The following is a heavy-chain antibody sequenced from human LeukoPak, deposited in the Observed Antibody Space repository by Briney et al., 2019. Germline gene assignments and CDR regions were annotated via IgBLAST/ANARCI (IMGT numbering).Heavy chain of an antibody. CDR3: TRDQPSSGWGFDS. CDR2: ISGSGGST. D-gene: IGHD6-19*01. J-gene: IGHJ4*02. CDR1: GFTFSSYG. V-gene: IGHV3-23*01. Sequence: GGSLRLSCAASGFTFSSYGMSWVRQAPGKGLEWVSAISGSGGSTYYADSIKGQFTISRDNTKDLLYLQMTSLRADDTALYYCTRDQPSSGWGFDSWGRGTLVIVSS.